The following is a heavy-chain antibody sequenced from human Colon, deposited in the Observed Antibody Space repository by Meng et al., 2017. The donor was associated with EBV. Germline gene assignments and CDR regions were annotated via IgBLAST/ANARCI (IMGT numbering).Heavy chain of an antibody. CDR3: ARDGGVTHIP. Sequence: QGLLQGSGAGLVKPSGTLSLTCAVSGTSISTSNWWSWIRQSPAEGLEWIGAIYHNGQTNYNPSLKSRVSMSVDESKNEFSLNLKSVTAADTAVYYCARDGGVTHIPWGQGVLVTVSS. J-gene: IGHJ5*02. D-gene: IGHD2-8*02. V-gene: IGHV4-4*02. CDR2: IYHNGQT. CDR1: GTSISTSNW.